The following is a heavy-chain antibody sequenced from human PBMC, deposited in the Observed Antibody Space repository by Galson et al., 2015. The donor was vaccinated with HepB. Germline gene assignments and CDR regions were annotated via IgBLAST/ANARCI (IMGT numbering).Heavy chain of an antibody. D-gene: IGHD3-10*01. J-gene: IGHJ4*02. Sequence: SETLSLTCALSGGSISSSNWWSWVRQPPGKGLEWMGEIYHSGSTNYNPSLKMRVVISVDKSMKQFSLKLSSVTAADTAVYYCASNARLYGLDYWGQGTLVTVSS. CDR2: IYHSGST. CDR1: GGSISSSNW. CDR3: ASNARLYGLDY. V-gene: IGHV4-4*02.